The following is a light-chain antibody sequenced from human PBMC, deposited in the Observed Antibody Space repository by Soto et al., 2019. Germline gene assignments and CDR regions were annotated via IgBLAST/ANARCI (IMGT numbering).Light chain of an antibody. J-gene: IGKJ2*01. CDR1: QSVSSSY. Sequence: EIVLTQSPGTLSLSPGERATLSCSASQSVSSSYLVWYQQKPGQAPRLLIYGASSRATGIPDRFSGSGSGTDFSLTISRLEPEDLAVYYCHQYGCLPYTFGQGTKLEIK. CDR2: GAS. V-gene: IGKV3-20*01. CDR3: HQYGCLPYT.